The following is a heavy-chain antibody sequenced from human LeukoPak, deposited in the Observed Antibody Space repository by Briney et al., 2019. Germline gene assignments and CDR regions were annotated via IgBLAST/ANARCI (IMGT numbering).Heavy chain of an antibody. Sequence: SETLSLTCAVYGGSFSGYYWSWLRQPPGKGLEWIGEINHSGSTNYNPSLKSRVTISVDTSKNQFSLKLSSVTAADTAVYYCARGGPNYYDSSGYYPTSFDYWGQGTLVTVSS. D-gene: IGHD3-22*01. J-gene: IGHJ4*02. CDR3: ARGGPNYYDSSGYYPTSFDY. CDR1: GGSFSGYY. CDR2: INHSGST. V-gene: IGHV4-34*01.